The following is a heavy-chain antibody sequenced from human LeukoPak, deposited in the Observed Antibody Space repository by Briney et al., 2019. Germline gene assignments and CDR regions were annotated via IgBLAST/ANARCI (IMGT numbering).Heavy chain of an antibody. CDR3: AKGIEIVVVITFDY. D-gene: IGHD3-22*01. CDR2: ISGSGGST. Sequence: PGGSLRLSCATSGFTFSSYAMSWVRQAPGKGLEWVSAISGSGGSTYYADSVKGRFTISRDNSKNTLYLQMNSLRAEDTAVYYCAKGIEIVVVITFDYWGQGTLVTVSS. V-gene: IGHV3-23*01. CDR1: GFTFSSYA. J-gene: IGHJ4*02.